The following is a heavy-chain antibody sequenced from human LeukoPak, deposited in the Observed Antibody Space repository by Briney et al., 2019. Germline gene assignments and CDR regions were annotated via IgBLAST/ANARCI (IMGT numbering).Heavy chain of an antibody. CDR3: ARGNSSGYYYELGYYFDF. D-gene: IGHD3-22*01. Sequence: GGSLRLSCAASGFTVSSNYMSWVRQAPGKGLEWVSIIHSGGSTFYADSVKGRFIISRDRSKNTLTLQMYGLRADDTAVYYCARGNSSGYYYELGYYFDFWGQGALVTVS. J-gene: IGHJ4*02. CDR1: GFTVSSNY. CDR2: IHSGGST. V-gene: IGHV3-53*01.